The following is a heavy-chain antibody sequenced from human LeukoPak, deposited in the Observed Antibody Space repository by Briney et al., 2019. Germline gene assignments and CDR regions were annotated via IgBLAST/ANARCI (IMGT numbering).Heavy chain of an antibody. D-gene: IGHD1-20*01. Sequence: SETLSLTCTVSGGSVTTDYWSWIRQPPGKGLEWIGYFSYSGSTNYNPSLKSRVTISVDTSKNQFSLKLSSVTAADTAVYYCARSLTGAYFAYWGQGTLVTVSS. J-gene: IGHJ4*02. CDR3: ARSLTGAYFAY. CDR2: FSYSGST. CDR1: GGSVTTDY. V-gene: IGHV4-59*02.